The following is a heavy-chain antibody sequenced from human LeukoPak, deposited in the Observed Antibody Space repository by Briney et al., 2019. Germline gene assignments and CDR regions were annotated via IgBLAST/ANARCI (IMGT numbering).Heavy chain of an antibody. CDR2: IYSGGST. D-gene: IGHD3-10*01. Sequence: AGGSLRLSCAASGFTVSSNYMSWVRQAPGKGLEWVSVIYSGGSTYYADSVKGRFTISRDNSKNTLYLQMNSLRAEDTAVYYCARDLRNYYGSGSYLWGQGTLVTVSS. CDR3: ARDLRNYYGSGSYL. V-gene: IGHV3-53*01. J-gene: IGHJ4*02. CDR1: GFTVSSNY.